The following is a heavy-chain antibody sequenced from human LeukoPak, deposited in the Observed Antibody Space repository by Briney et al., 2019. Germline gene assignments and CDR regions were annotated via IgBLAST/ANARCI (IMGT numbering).Heavy chain of an antibody. J-gene: IGHJ4*02. CDR3: ASNPQVSHDSSGYSDY. CDR1: GFTFSSYS. Sequence: GGSLRLSCAASGFTFSSYSMNWVRQAPGKGLEWVSSISSSSSYIYYADSVKGRFTISRDNAKNSLYLQMNSLRAEDTAVYYCASNPQVSHDSSGYSDYWGQGTLVTVSS. CDR2: ISSSSSYI. V-gene: IGHV3-21*01. D-gene: IGHD3-22*01.